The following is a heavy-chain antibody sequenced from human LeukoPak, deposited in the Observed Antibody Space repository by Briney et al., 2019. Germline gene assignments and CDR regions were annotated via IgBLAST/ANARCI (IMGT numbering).Heavy chain of an antibody. CDR1: GYTFTGYY. Sequence: GASVKVSCKASGYTFTGYYMHWVRQAPGQGLEWMGWINPNSGGTNYAQKFQGRVTMTRDTSISTAYMELSRLRSDDTAVYYCARAGGSCYDGDCMDVWGKGTTVTVSS. D-gene: IGHD2-15*01. CDR2: INPNSGGT. V-gene: IGHV1-2*02. J-gene: IGHJ6*04. CDR3: ARAGGSCYDGDCMDV.